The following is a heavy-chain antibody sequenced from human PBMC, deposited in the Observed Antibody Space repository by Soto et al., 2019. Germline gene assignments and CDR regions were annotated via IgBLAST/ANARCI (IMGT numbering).Heavy chain of an antibody. J-gene: IGHJ4*02. V-gene: IGHV5-10-1*01. CDR2: IDPRDSYT. CDR3: ARLSGSYDNYLNY. Sequence: GESLKISCKGSGYRFTSYWITWVRQMPGKGLEWMGRIDPRDSYTNYSPSFQGHVTISADKSISTAYLQWSSLKASDTAMYYCARLSGSYDNYLNYWGQGTLVTVSS. D-gene: IGHD1-26*01. CDR1: GYRFTSYW.